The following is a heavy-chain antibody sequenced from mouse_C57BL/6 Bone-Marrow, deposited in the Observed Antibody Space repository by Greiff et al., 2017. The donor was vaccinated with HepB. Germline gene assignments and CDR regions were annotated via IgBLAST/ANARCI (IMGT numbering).Heavy chain of an antibody. CDR3: VRDFDGYYYYYAMDY. V-gene: IGHV10-3*01. J-gene: IGHJ4*01. Sequence: DVQLVESGGGLVQPKGSLKLSCAASGFTFNTYAMHWVRQAPGKGLEWVARIRSKSSNYATYYADSVKDRFTISRDDSQSMRYLQMNNLKTEDTAMYYCVRDFDGYYYYYAMDYWGQGTSVTVSS. D-gene: IGHD2-3*01. CDR1: GFTFNTYA. CDR2: IRSKSSNYAT.